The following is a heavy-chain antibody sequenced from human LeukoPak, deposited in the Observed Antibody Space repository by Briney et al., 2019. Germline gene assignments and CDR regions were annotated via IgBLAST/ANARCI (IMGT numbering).Heavy chain of an antibody. CDR2: ISYSGST. J-gene: IGHJ4*02. D-gene: IGHD1-7*01. CDR1: GGSITGYY. CDR3: VRHSGGTTYDY. Sequence: SETLSLTCTVSGGSITGYYWSWIRQAPGKGLEWIAYISYSGSTSYNPSLRSRVTISVDTSKNLFSLNLSSLTAADTAVYYCVRHSGGTTYDYWGQGIQVTVPS. V-gene: IGHV4-59*08.